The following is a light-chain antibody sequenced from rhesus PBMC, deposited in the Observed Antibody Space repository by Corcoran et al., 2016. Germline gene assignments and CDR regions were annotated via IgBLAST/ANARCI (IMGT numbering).Light chain of an antibody. CDR3: QQYSSRPFT. J-gene: IGKJ3*01. V-gene: IGKV1-22*01. CDR2: KAS. Sequence: DIQMTQSPSSLSASVGDTVTITCRASQGISSWLAWYQQKPGKSPKRLLYKASSLQSGVPSRFSGSGAGTDCTLTISSLQSEDFATYYCQQYSSRPFTFGPGTKLDIK. CDR1: QGISSW.